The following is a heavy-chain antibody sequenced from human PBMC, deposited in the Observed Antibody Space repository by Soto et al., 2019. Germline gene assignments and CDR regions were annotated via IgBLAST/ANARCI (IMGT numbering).Heavy chain of an antibody. Sequence: PGESLKISCKGSGYSFTSYWISWVRQMPGKGLEWKGRIDPSDSYTNYSPSFQGHVTISADKSISTAYLQWSSLKASDTAMYYCARQMRYSSGWYGNYYYGMDVWGQGTTVTV. CDR3: ARQMRYSSGWYGNYYYGMDV. CDR2: IDPSDSYT. V-gene: IGHV5-10-1*01. D-gene: IGHD6-19*01. CDR1: GYSFTSYW. J-gene: IGHJ6*02.